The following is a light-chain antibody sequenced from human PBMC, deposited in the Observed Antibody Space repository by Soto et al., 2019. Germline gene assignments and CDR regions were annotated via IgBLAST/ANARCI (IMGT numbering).Light chain of an antibody. CDR3: AAWDDSLNGHVV. V-gene: IGLV1-44*01. CDR1: SSNIGSNT. Sequence: QSVLTQSPSASGAPGQRVTISCSGGSSNIGSNTVSWYQQLPGTAPKLLIYDNNQRPSGVPARFSGSKSGTSASLAISGLQSEDEADYYCAAWDDSLNGHVVFGGGTKLTVL. J-gene: IGLJ2*01. CDR2: DNN.